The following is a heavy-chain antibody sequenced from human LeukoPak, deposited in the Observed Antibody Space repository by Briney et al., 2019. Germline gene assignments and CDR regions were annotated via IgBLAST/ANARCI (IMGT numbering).Heavy chain of an antibody. CDR2: IYYSGST. V-gene: IGHV4-59*01. CDR1: GGSISSYY. CDR3: AREWSDDWFLYSGWFDP. J-gene: IGHJ5*02. D-gene: IGHD3-9*01. Sequence: SETLSLTCTVSGGSISSYYWSWIRQPPGKGLEWIGYIYYSGSTNYNPSLKSRVTISVDTSKNQFSLKLSSVTAADTAVYYCAREWSDDWFLYSGWFDPWGQGTLVTVSS.